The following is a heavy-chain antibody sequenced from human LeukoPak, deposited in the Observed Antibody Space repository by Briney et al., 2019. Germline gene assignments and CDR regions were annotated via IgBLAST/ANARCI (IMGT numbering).Heavy chain of an antibody. V-gene: IGHV1-69*06. CDR3: ARAARAAGGWYQGYYYYYMDV. J-gene: IGHJ6*03. CDR2: IIPIFGTA. Sequence: SVTVSFMSSGGTFINYAISWVGQAPGQGLEWMGGIIPIFGTANYAQKLQGRVRITADKSTSTAYMEMSSLRSEDTAVYYCARAARAAGGWYQGYYYYYMDVWGKGTTVTISS. CDR1: GGTFINYA. D-gene: IGHD6-19*01.